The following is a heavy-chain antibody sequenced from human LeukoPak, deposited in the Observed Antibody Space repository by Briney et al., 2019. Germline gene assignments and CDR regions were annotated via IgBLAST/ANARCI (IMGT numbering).Heavy chain of an antibody. D-gene: IGHD3-16*01. CDR1: GYTFTSYD. V-gene: IGHV1-8*03. J-gene: IGHJ6*03. CDR3: ARVIEVFESHNYYYYMDV. CDR2: MNPNSGNT. Sequence: ASVKVSCKASGYTFTSYDINWVRQATGQGLEWMGWMNPNSGNTGYAQKFQGRVTITRNTSISTAYMELSSLRSEDTAVYYCARVIEVFESHNYYYYMDVWGKGTTVTVSS.